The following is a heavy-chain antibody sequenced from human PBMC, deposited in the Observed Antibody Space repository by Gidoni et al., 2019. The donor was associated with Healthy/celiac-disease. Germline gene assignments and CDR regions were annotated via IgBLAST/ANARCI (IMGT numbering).Heavy chain of an antibody. D-gene: IGHD3-10*01. J-gene: IGHJ6*02. CDR3: AKDLGRGYYYGMDV. V-gene: IGHV3-30*18. Sequence: QVQLVESGGGVVQPGRSLRLSRAASGLPFSSYGIHWVRQAQGKGLECVAVISYDGSNKYYADSVKGRFTISRDNSKNTLYLQMNSLRAEDTAVYYCAKDLGRGYYYGMDVWGQGTTVTVSS. CDR2: ISYDGSNK. CDR1: GLPFSSYG.